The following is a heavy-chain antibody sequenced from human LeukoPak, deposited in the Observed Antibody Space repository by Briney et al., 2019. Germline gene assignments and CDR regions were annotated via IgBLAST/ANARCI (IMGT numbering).Heavy chain of an antibody. V-gene: IGHV4-31*11. Sequence: SETLCLTCAVYGGSFSGYYWSWIRQHPGEGLEWIGYIYYSGSTYYNPSLKSRVTISVDTSKNQFSPKLSSVTAADTAVYYCARARGVDFWSGYSYYFDSWGQGTLVTVSS. CDR2: IYYSGST. CDR1: GGSFSGYY. J-gene: IGHJ4*02. D-gene: IGHD3-3*01. CDR3: ARARGVDFWSGYSYYFDS.